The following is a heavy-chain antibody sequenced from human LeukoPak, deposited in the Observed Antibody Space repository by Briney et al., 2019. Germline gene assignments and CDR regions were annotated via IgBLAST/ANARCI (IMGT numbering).Heavy chain of an antibody. CDR1: GFTFSSYA. CDR2: ISYDGSNK. D-gene: IGHD1-1*01. Sequence: GRSLRLSCAASGFTFSSYAMHWVRQAPGKGLEWVAVISYDGSNKYYADSVKGRFTISRDNSKNTLYLQMNSLRAEDTAVYYCARDRYFSGNFDYWGQGTLVTVSS. J-gene: IGHJ4*02. V-gene: IGHV3-30-3*01. CDR3: ARDRYFSGNFDY.